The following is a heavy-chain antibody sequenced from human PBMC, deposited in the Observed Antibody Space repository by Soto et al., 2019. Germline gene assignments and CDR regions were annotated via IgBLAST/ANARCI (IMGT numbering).Heavy chain of an antibody. CDR1: GDSVSSDY. Sequence: VKVSCKASGDSVSSDYLHWVLQAPGQGVEWLGVISPFGGATAYAQSFKGRVTVTMDKSSTTFYLELSSLRSDDTAVYYCARAVQLWSPGTYYYYYGMDVWGQGTTVTVSS. CDR2: ISPFGGAT. D-gene: IGHD5-18*01. CDR3: ARAVQLWSPGTYYYYYGMDV. V-gene: IGHV1-46*01. J-gene: IGHJ6*02.